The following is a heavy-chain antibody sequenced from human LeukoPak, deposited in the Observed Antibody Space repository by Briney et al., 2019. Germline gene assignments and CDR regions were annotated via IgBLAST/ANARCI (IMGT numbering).Heavy chain of an antibody. CDR1: GGSISSSSYY. Sequence: SGTPSLTCTVSGGSISSSSYYWAWIRQPPGKGLEWIGSIYYSGSTYYNPSIKSRVTISVDTSNNQFSLKMSSVTAADTAVYYCARRGQQPTLDYWGQGTLVTVSS. V-gene: IGHV4-39*01. CDR2: IYYSGST. D-gene: IGHD6-13*01. J-gene: IGHJ4*02. CDR3: ARRGQQPTLDY.